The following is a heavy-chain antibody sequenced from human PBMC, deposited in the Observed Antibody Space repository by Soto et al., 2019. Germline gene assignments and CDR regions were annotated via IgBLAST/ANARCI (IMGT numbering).Heavy chain of an antibody. CDR3: VGGQYYFDY. V-gene: IGHV3-30*03. CDR1: GFPFTSYG. D-gene: IGHD3-10*01. Sequence: QVQLVESGGGVVQPGRSLRLSCAASGFPFTSYGMHWVREGPGKGLEWLAVISYDGSNKFYADSVKGRFTISRDTSKNTLYLQMNSLRPEDTALYYCVGGQYYFDYRGQGTLVIVS. CDR2: ISYDGSNK. J-gene: IGHJ4*02.